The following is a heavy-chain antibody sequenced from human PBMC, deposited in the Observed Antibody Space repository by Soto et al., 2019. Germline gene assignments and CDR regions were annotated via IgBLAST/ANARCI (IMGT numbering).Heavy chain of an antibody. CDR2: IRSKANSYAT. CDR3: TRHSPGNYYYYGMDV. CDR1: GFTFSGSA. Sequence: GGSLRLSCAASGFTFSGSAMHWVRQASGKGLEWVGRIRSKANSYATAYAASVKGRFTISRDDSKNTAYLQMNGVKIEDTAVYYCTRHSPGNYYYYGMDVWGQGTPVTVSS. J-gene: IGHJ6*02. V-gene: IGHV3-73*01.